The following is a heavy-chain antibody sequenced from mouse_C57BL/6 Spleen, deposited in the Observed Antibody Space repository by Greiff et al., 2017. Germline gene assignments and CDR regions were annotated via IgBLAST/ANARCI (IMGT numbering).Heavy chain of an antibody. V-gene: IGHV5-17*01. CDR1: GFTFSDYG. D-gene: IGHD2-1*01. CDR2: ISSGSSTI. J-gene: IGHJ3*01. Sequence: EVMLVESGGGLVKPGGSLKLSCAASGFTFSDYGMHWVRQAPEKGLEWVAYISSGSSTIYYADTVKGRFTLSRDNAKNTLFLQMTSLRSEDTAMYYCARALYYGNPWFAYWGQEPLVTVSA. CDR3: ARALYYGNPWFAY.